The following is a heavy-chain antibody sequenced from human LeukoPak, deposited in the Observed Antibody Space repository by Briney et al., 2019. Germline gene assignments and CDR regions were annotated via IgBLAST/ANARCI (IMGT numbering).Heavy chain of an antibody. CDR3: ARDRWGNDAFDI. V-gene: IGHV4-4*07. D-gene: IGHD3-16*01. Sequence: SETLSLTCTVSGGSINSYYWSWIRQSAGKGLEWTGRIYASGATNYNPSLKSRVTLSVDTSKNQFSLKLSSVTAADTAVYYCARDRWGNDAFDIWGQGTMVTVSS. CDR2: IYASGAT. CDR1: GGSINSYY. J-gene: IGHJ3*02.